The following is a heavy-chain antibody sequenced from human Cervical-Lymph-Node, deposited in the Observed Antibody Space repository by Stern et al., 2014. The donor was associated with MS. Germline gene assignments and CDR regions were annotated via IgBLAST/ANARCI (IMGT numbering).Heavy chain of an antibody. CDR1: GFTFSSYG. V-gene: IGHV3-30*03. CDR3: ARDYEDTSMLFDH. J-gene: IGHJ4*02. CDR2: ISYDGNHK. D-gene: IGHD2-8*01. Sequence: VQLVESGGAVVQPGRSLRLSCAASGFTFSSYGIPWVRQAPGKVLEWETVISYDGNHKYYAASVKGRFTISRDNSKNTLHLQMNSVTPDDTAIYYCARDYEDTSMLFDHWGQGTLVTVSS.